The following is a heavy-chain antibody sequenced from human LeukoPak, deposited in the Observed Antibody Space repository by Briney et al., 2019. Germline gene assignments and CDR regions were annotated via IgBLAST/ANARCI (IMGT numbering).Heavy chain of an antibody. Sequence: GGSLRLSCAASGFTFSHCSMNWVRQAPGNGLEWVSSISSSSNYIYYADSVKGRFSISRDNAKNSVYLQMNSLRAEDTAVCYCARVRARYGVVVAATSDYWGQGTLVTVSS. CDR2: ISSSSNYI. V-gene: IGHV3-21*01. J-gene: IGHJ4*02. D-gene: IGHD2-15*01. CDR3: ARVRARYGVVVAATSDY. CDR1: GFTFSHCS.